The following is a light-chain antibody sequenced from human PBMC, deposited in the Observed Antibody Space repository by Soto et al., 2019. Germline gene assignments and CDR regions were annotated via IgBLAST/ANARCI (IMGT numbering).Light chain of an antibody. CDR2: DAS. J-gene: IGKJ5*01. V-gene: IGKV1-5*01. CDR3: QQDLTHTP. CDR1: HSIRNL. Sequence: NRVTTTFRARHSIRNLSAWYQQTPGKAPQVLIYDASSLGSGVPSRFSGSGSGTEFTLTISIQPPDDLVTYCWQQDLTHTPFGEGTILDIK.